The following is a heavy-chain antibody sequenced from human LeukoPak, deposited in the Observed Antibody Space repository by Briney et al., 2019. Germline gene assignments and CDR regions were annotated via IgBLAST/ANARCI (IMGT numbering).Heavy chain of an antibody. CDR1: GLTFSRYW. J-gene: IGHJ4*02. Sequence: GGSLRLSCAASGLTFSRYWMSWVRQAPGKGLEWVANINQDGNRENYVDSVKGRFSISRDNAKNSLFLQMHSLRAEDTVVYYCASTFPYCSDGSCALGGQGTLVTVSS. CDR3: ASTFPYCSDGSCAL. CDR2: INQDGNRE. D-gene: IGHD2-15*01. V-gene: IGHV3-7*01.